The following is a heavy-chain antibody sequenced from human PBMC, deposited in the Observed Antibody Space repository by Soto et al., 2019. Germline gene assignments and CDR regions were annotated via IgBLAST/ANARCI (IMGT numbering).Heavy chain of an antibody. CDR3: ARGTGQQLVPKDQNSRVDYFDY. V-gene: IGHV4-39*07. CDR1: GGSISSGGDY. Sequence: SETLSLTCTVSGGSISSGGDYWSWIRQPPGKGLEWIGEINHSGSTNYNPSLKSRVTISVDTSKNQFSLKLSSVTAADTAVYYCARGTGQQLVPKDQNSRVDYFDYWGQGTLVTVSS. CDR2: INHSGST. J-gene: IGHJ4*02. D-gene: IGHD6-13*01.